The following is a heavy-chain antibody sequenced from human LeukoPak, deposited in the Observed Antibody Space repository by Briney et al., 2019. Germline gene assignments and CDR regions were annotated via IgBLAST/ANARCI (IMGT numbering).Heavy chain of an antibody. V-gene: IGHV3-23*01. CDR2: ISGSGGST. CDR1: GFTFSSYA. CDR3: AKDLLAAVGHYYYYGMDV. Sequence: QPGGSLRLSCAASGFTFSSYAMSWVRQAPGKGLEWVSAISGSGGSTYYADSVKGRFTISRDNSKNTLYLQMNSLRAEDTAVYYCAKDLLAAVGHYYYYGMDVWGQGTTVTVSS. D-gene: IGHD2-15*01. J-gene: IGHJ6*02.